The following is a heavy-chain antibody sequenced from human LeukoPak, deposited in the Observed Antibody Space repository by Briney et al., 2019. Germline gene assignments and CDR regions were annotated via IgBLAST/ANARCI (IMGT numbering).Heavy chain of an antibody. D-gene: IGHD2-2*01. CDR2: IYSGGGTTK. V-gene: IGHV3-33*03. Sequence: GTPLRLSCGASGLTFRNYGFHWVRQAPGKGLEWVAIIYSGGGTTKYYAESVKDRFTITRDDSRDTLYLQMNSLRAEDTAVYYCVVILVPGGVWHFDLWGRGTLVTVSS. CDR1: GLTFRNYG. J-gene: IGHJ2*01. CDR3: VVILVPGGVWHFDL.